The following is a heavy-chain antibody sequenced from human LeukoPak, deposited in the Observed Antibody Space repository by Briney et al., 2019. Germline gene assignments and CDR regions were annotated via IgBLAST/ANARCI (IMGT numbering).Heavy chain of an antibody. J-gene: IGHJ3*02. CDR2: IIPIFGTA. V-gene: IGHV1-69*13. D-gene: IGHD6-19*01. CDR3: ATRANSSGWYPDAFDI. Sequence: ASVKVSCKASVGTFSRYAISWVRQAPGQGLEWMGGIIPIFGTANYAQKFQGRVTITADESTSTAYMELSSLRSEDTAVYYCATRANSSGWYPDAFDIWGQGTMVTVSS. CDR1: VGTFSRYA.